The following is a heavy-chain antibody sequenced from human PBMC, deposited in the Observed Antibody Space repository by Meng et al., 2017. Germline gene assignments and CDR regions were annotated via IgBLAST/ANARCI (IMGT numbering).Heavy chain of an antibody. CDR2: INAGNGNT. D-gene: IGHD6-19*01. V-gene: IGHV1-3*01. CDR1: GYNFTSYA. J-gene: IGHJ4*02. CDR3: ARAAYSSGGYY. Sequence: ASVKVSCKASGYNFTSYAMHWVRQAPGQRLEWMGWINAGNGNTKYSQKCQGRVTITRDTSASTAYMELSSLRSEDTAVYYCARAAYSSGGYYWGQGTLVTVSS.